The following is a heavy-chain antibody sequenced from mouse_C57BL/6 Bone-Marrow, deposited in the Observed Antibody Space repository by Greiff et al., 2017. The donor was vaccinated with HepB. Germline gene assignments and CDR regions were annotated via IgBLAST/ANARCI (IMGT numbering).Heavy chain of an antibody. J-gene: IGHJ2*01. D-gene: IGHD1-1*01. CDR3: ARWGTTVDFDY. V-gene: IGHV1-4*01. CDR1: GYTFTSYT. Sequence: QVQLKQSGAELARPGASVKMSCKASGYTFTSYTMHWVKQRPGQGLEWIGYINPSSGYTKYNQKFKDKATLTADKSSSTAYMQLSSLTSEDSAVYYCARWGTTVDFDYWGQGTTLTVSS. CDR2: INPSSGYT.